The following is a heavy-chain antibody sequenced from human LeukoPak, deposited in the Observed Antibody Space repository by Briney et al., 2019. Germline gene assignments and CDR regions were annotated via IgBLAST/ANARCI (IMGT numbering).Heavy chain of an antibody. Sequence: PSETLSLTCTVSGVSISSYYCSWIRQPPGKGLEWIGYISTSGSTDYSPSLKSRVTISVDRSKNQCSLNLSSVTAADTAVYYCARHDEGSGWYRSYIDLWGRGTLVIVPS. J-gene: IGHJ2*01. V-gene: IGHV4-4*09. CDR1: GVSISSYY. D-gene: IGHD6-19*01. CDR2: ISTSGST. CDR3: ARHDEGSGWYRSYIDL.